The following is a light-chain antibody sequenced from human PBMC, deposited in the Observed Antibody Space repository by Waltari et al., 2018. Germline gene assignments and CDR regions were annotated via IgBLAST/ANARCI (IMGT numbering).Light chain of an antibody. CDR2: WTS. CDR1: QSVLYRSNNKNC. CDR3: QQYYTTPPT. J-gene: IGKJ4*01. Sequence: DIVMTQSPDSLAVSLGERATINCKSSQSVLYRSNNKNCLAWYQQKPGQSPKLLIYWTSTRESGVPDRFSGGGSGTDFTLTITSLQAEDVAVYYCQQYYTTPPTFGGGTKVEIK. V-gene: IGKV4-1*01.